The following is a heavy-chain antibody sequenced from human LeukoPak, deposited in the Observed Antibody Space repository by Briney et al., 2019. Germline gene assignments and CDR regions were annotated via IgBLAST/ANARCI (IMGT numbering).Heavy chain of an antibody. CDR3: ASSSSRGTI. CDR2: VNHSGST. D-gene: IGHD6-13*01. V-gene: IGHV4-34*01. Sequence: PSETLSLTCAVYGGSFSGYYWSWIRQPPGKGLEWIGEVNHSGSTNYSPSLKSRVTISVDTSKNQFSLKLSSVAAADTAVYYCASSSSRGTIWGQGTMVTASS. CDR1: GGSFSGYY. J-gene: IGHJ3*02.